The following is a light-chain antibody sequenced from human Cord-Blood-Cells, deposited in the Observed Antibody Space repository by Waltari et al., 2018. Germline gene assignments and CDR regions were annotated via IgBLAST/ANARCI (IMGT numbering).Light chain of an antibody. CDR1: ALPKQY. V-gene: IGLV3-25*02. Sequence: SYELTQPPSVSVSPGQTARITCPGDALPKQYAYWYQQKPGQAPVLVIYKDSERPSGSPGRFSGSSSGTTVTLTISGVQAEDEADYYCQSADSSGTYVVFGGGTNLTVL. CDR2: KDS. J-gene: IGLJ2*01. CDR3: QSADSSGTYVV.